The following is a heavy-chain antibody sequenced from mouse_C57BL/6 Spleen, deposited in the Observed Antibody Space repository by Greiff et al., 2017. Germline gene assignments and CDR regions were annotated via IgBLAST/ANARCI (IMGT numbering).Heavy chain of an antibody. D-gene: IGHD1-1*01. CDR3: ARGSSITTVGDV. V-gene: IGHV5-4*01. CDR2: ISDGGSYT. J-gene: IGHJ1*03. CDR1: GFTFSSYA. Sequence: EVHLVESGGGLVKPGGSLKLSCAASGFTFSSYAMSWVRQTPEKRLEWVATISDGGSYTYYPDNVKGRFTFSIDNAKNNQYLQMSHLKSEDAAIYCCARGSSITTVGDVWGTGTTVTVSS.